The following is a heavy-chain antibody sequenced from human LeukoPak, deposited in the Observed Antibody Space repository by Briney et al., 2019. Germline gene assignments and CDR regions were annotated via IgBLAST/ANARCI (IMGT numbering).Heavy chain of an antibody. Sequence: PGGSLRLSCAASGFAFSSYSMNWVRQAPGKGLEWVSSISSSSSYIYYADSVKGRFTISRDNAKNSLYLQMNSLRAEDTAVYYCARDSPLGFWSPFTGYFQHWGQGTLVTVSS. D-gene: IGHD3-3*01. V-gene: IGHV3-21*01. CDR2: ISSSSSYI. J-gene: IGHJ1*01. CDR1: GFAFSSYS. CDR3: ARDSPLGFWSPFTGYFQH.